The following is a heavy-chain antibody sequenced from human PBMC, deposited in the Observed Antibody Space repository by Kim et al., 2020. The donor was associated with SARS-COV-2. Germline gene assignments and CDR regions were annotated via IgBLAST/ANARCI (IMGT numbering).Heavy chain of an antibody. V-gene: IGHV3-15*01. J-gene: IGHJ6*02. CDR3: TTENCSGGSCYSGYYYYYYGMDV. Sequence: GGSLRLSCAASGFTFSNAWMSWVRQAPGKGLEWVGRIKSKTDGGTTDYAAPVKGRFTISRDDSKNTLYLQMNSLKTEDTAVYYCTTENCSGGSCYSGYYYYYYGMDVWGQGTTVTVSS. CDR2: IKSKTDGGTT. CDR1: GFTFSNAW. D-gene: IGHD2-15*01.